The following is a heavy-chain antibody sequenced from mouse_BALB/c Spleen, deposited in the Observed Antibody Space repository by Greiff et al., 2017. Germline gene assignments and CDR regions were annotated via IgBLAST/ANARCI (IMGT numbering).Heavy chain of an antibody. CDR1: GYTFTEYI. D-gene: IGHD1-2*01. Sequence: VQVVESGAELVKPGASVKLSCKASGYTFTEYIIHWVKQRSGQGLEWIGWFYPGSGSIKYNEKFKDKATLTADKSSSTVYMELSRLTSEDSAVYFCARHERAFITTATTFAYWGQGTLVTVSA. V-gene: IGHV1-62-2*01. CDR2: FYPGSGSI. J-gene: IGHJ3*01. CDR3: ARHERAFITTATTFAY.